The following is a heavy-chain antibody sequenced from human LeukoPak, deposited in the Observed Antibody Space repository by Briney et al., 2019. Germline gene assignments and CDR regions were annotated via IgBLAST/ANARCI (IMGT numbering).Heavy chain of an antibody. CDR3: ARLGGSRKPYYFDY. Sequence: SETLSLTCTVSGGSISSYYWSWIRQPPGKGLEWIGYIYYSGSTNYNPSLKSRVTISVDTSKNQFSLKLSSVTAADTAVFYCARLGGSRKPYYFDYWGQGTLVTVSS. CDR2: IYYSGST. D-gene: IGHD2-15*01. CDR1: GGSISSYY. J-gene: IGHJ4*02. V-gene: IGHV4-59*08.